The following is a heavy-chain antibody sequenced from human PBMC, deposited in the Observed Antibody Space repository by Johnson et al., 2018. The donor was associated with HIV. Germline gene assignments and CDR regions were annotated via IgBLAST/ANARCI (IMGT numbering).Heavy chain of an antibody. J-gene: IGHJ3*02. V-gene: IGHV3-30*04. D-gene: IGHD6-13*01. CDR1: GFTFSSYA. CDR3: ARVDGITWYSLYDAFDI. CDR2: ISYDESNK. Sequence: QVQLVESGGGVVQPGRSLRLSCAASGFTFSSYAIHWVRQAPGKGLEWVAVISYDESNKYDVDSVKGRFTVSRDNSKNTLYLQMNSLRAEDTAVYYCARVDGITWYSLYDAFDIWGQGTMVTVSS.